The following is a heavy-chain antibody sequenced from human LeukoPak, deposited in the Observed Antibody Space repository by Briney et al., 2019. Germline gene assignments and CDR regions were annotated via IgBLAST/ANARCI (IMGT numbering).Heavy chain of an antibody. CDR1: GGSISSGGYS. CDR3: ARGSTFYSSSWYAGFDY. Sequence: PSETLSLTCAVSGGSISSGGYSWSWIRQPPGKGLEWIGYIYYSGSTYYNPSLKSRVTISVDTSKNQFSLKLSSVTAADTAVYYCARGSTFYSSSWYAGFDYWGQGTLVTVSS. V-gene: IGHV4-30-4*07. CDR2: IYYSGST. J-gene: IGHJ4*02. D-gene: IGHD6-13*01.